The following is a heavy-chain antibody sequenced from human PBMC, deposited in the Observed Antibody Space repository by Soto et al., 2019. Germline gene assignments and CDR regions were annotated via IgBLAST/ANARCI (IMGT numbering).Heavy chain of an antibody. CDR3: ARGRMYSSDWYGTFDI. CDR1: GATFSSYA. V-gene: IGHV1-69*13. D-gene: IGHD6-19*01. J-gene: IGHJ3*02. CDR2: IIPIFGTA. Sequence: GASVKVSCKASGATFSSYAISWVRQAPGQGLEWMGGIIPIFGTANYAQKFQGRVTITADESTSTAYMGLSSLRSEYTAAYYCARGRMYSSDWYGTFDIWVQGTMVTVSS.